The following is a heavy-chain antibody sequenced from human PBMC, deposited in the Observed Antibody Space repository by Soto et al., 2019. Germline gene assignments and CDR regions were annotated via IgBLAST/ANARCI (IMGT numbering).Heavy chain of an antibody. D-gene: IGHD7-27*01. Sequence: EVQLVESGGGLVQPGGSLRLSCAASGFAVSSNHMTWVRQAPGKGLEWVSVIYSGGSTYYADSVKGRFTISRDNSENTRYLQMNSLRDEDTAVYYCATGVNYSPIWGWGQGPLVTLS. CDR1: GFAVSSNH. CDR2: IYSGGST. J-gene: IGHJ4*02. V-gene: IGHV3-66*01. CDR3: ATGVNYSPIWG.